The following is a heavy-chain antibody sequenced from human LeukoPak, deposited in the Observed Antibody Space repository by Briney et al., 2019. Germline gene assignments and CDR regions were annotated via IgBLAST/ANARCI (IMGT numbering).Heavy chain of an antibody. V-gene: IGHV3-7*01. J-gene: IGHJ4*02. CDR3: ARDLGYYYDSSGYYPFDY. CDR2: IKQDGSEK. Sequence: GSLRLSCAASGFTFSSYWMSWVRQAPGKGLEWVANIKQDGSEKYYVDSVKGRFTISRDNAKNSLYLQMNSLRAEDTAVYYCARDLGYYYDSSGYYPFDYWGQGTLVTVSS. CDR1: GFTFSSYW. D-gene: IGHD3-22*01.